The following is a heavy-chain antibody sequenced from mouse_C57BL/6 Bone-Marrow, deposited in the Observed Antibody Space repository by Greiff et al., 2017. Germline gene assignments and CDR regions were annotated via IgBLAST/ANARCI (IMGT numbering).Heavy chain of an antibody. CDR2: ISNGGGST. CDR1: GFTFSDYY. Sequence: EVQLVESGGGLVQPGGSLKLSCAASGFTFSDYYMYWVRQTPEKRLEWVAYISNGGGSTNYPPTVKGRFTISRDNATNTLYLQMSRLKSEDTAMYYCARHDYYDSPYSLDYWGQGTSVTVSA. CDR3: ARHDYYDSPYSLDY. V-gene: IGHV5-12*01. D-gene: IGHD2-4*01. J-gene: IGHJ4*01.